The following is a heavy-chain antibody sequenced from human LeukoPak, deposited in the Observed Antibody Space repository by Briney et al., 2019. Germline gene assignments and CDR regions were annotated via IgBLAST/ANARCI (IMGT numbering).Heavy chain of an antibody. V-gene: IGHV4-38-2*01. J-gene: IGHJ1*01. CDR3: ARRSEYFQD. CDR2: IYHSGST. Sequence: ASETLSLTCAVSGYSISSGFYWGWIRQPPGKGLEWIGSIYHSGSTYYNPSLKSRATISLDTSKNQFSLRLSSVTAADTAVYYCARRSEYFQDWGQGTLLTVSS. CDR1: GYSISSGFY.